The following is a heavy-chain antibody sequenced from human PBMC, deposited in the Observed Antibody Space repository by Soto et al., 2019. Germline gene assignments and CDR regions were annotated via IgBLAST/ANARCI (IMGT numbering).Heavy chain of an antibody. CDR1: GGSISSYY. CDR2: IYYSGST. V-gene: IGHV4-59*01. CDR3: ARDRPAEYSSGWPNYYGMDV. Sequence: SETLSLTCTVSGGSISSYYWSWIRQPPGKGLEWIGYIYYSGSTNYNPSLKSRVTISVDTSKNQFSLKLGSVTAADTAVYYCARDRPAEYSSGWPNYYGMDVWGQGTTVTVSS. J-gene: IGHJ6*02. D-gene: IGHD6-19*01.